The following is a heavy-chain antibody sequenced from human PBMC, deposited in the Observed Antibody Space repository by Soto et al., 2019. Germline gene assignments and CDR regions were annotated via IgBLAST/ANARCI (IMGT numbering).Heavy chain of an antibody. Sequence: QVQLVQSGAEVKKPGSSVKVSCKASGGTFSSYAISWVRQAPGQGLEWMGGIIPIFGTANYAQKFQGRVTITADKSTSTAYMELSSLRSDDTAVYYCARDSSRYYDFWSGYYGYYYGMDVWGQGTTVTVSS. CDR2: IIPIFGTA. J-gene: IGHJ6*02. CDR3: ARDSSRYYDFWSGYYGYYYGMDV. D-gene: IGHD3-3*01. CDR1: GGTFSSYA. V-gene: IGHV1-69*06.